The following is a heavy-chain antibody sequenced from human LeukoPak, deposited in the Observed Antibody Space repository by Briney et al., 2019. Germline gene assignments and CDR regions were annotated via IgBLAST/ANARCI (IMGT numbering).Heavy chain of an antibody. CDR3: ARDGFDSYGYASSDI. D-gene: IGHD5-18*01. J-gene: IGHJ3*02. V-gene: IGHV3-48*01. CDR2: ISSSSSTI. CDR1: GFTFSSYS. Sequence: GGSLRLSCAASGFTFSSYSMNWVRQAPGKGLEWVSYISSSSSTIYYADSVKGRFTISRDNAKNSLYLQMNGLRAEDTAVYYCARDGFDSYGYASSDIWGQGTMVTVSS.